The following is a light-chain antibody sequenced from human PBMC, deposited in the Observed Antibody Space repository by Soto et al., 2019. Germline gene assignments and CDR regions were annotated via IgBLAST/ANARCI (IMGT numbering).Light chain of an antibody. CDR3: SSDTTRTTLV. V-gene: IGLV2-18*02. Sequence: QSALTQPPSVSGSPGQSVTISCTGTSSDVGAYDHVSWYQQPPGTATRVMIYDVTNRPSGVPDRFSGSKSGNTASLTISGLLPEDEADYYCSSDTTRTTLVFGGGTKLTVL. CDR2: DVT. J-gene: IGLJ2*01. CDR1: SSDVGAYDH.